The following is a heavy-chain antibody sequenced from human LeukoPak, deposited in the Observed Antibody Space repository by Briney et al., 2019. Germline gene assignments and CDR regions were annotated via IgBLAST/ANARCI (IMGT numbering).Heavy chain of an antibody. V-gene: IGHV1-2*02. CDR2: INPNSGGT. CDR1: GYTFTGYY. J-gene: IGHJ4*02. D-gene: IGHD1-26*01. CDR3: ARDTGATGRWFDY. Sequence: SVKVSCKASGYTFTGYYMHWVRQAPGQGLEWMGWINPNSGGTNYAQKFQGRVTMTRDTSISTAYMELSRLRSDDTAVYYCARDTGATGRWFDYWGQGTLVTVSS.